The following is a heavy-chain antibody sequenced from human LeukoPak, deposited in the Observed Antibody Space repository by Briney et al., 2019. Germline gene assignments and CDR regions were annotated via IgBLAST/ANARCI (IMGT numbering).Heavy chain of an antibody. J-gene: IGHJ4*02. D-gene: IGHD3-10*01. V-gene: IGHV3-23*01. CDR1: GFTFSSYA. CDR3: GRDDYGSGSYHPQYYFDY. CDR2: ISGSGGST. Sequence: GSLRLSCAASGFTFSSYAMSWVRQAPGKGLEWVSAISGSGGSTYYADSVKGRFTISRDNSKNTLYLQMNSLRAEDTAVYYCGRDDYGSGSYHPQYYFDYWGQGTLVTVSS.